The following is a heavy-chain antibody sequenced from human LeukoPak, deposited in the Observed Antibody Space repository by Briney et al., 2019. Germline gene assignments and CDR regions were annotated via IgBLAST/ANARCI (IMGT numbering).Heavy chain of an antibody. CDR2: ISYDGSNK. CDR3: ARSIVGAPGAFDI. V-gene: IGHV3-30*03. J-gene: IGHJ3*02. CDR1: GFTFSSYG. D-gene: IGHD1-26*01. Sequence: GRSLRLSCAASGFTFSSYGMHWVRQAPGKGLEWVAVISYDGSNKYYADSVKGRFTISRDNSKNTLYLQMNSLRAEDTAVYYCARSIVGAPGAFDIWGQGTMVTVSS.